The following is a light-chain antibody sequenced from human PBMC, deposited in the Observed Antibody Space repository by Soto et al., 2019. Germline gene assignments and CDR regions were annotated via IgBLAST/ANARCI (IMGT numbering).Light chain of an antibody. Sequence: TQSPSTLSASVGDRVTITCRASRSVDLCLAWYQQKPGQAPRLLIYGASSRATGIPDRFSGSGSGTDFTLTISRLEPEDFAVYYCQQYGSSPWTFGQGTKVDIK. CDR1: RSVDLC. J-gene: IGKJ1*01. V-gene: IGKV3-20*01. CDR2: GAS. CDR3: QQYGSSPWT.